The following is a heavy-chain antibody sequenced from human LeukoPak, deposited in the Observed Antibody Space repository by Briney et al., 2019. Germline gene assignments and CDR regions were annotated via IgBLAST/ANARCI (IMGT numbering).Heavy chain of an antibody. Sequence: ASVKGSCNASGDTFTSYGISWVRQAPGQGLEGMGWMNPNSGNTGYSQKVQRRVTMTRNTSISTAYLALSSLRSNDTAVSYCERGNNWNDEEVNRFDPWGQGTLVTVSS. CDR1: GDTFTSYG. CDR2: MNPNSGNT. CDR3: ERGNNWNDEEVNRFDP. D-gene: IGHD1-1*01. V-gene: IGHV1-8*02. J-gene: IGHJ5*02.